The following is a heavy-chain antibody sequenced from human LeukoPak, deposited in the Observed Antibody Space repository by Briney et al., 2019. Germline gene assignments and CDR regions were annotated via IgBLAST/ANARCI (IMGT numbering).Heavy chain of an antibody. V-gene: IGHV4-34*01. CDR1: GGSFSGYY. J-gene: IGHJ5*02. CDR2: IYYSGST. D-gene: IGHD3-10*01. CDR3: ARDHYEVLRLVRASNWFDP. Sequence: SETLSLTCAVYGGSFSGYYWSWIRQPPGKGLEWIGSIYYSGSTYYNPSLKSRVTISVDTSKNQFSLKLSSVTAADTAVYYCARDHYEVLRLVRASNWFDPWGQGTLVTVSS.